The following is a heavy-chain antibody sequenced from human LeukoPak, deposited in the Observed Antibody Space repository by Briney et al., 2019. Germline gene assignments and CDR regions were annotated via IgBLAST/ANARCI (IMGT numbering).Heavy chain of an antibody. CDR1: GFTFSSYS. J-gene: IGHJ5*02. D-gene: IGHD2-15*01. CDR2: ISGSSAYI. CDR3: AKSACTGRSCYPPALKWFDP. V-gene: IGHV3-21*01. Sequence: VGSLRLSCAASGFTFSSYSMTCVREAPGEGVWRVSSISGSSAYIYYADSVKGGFTISRDDAKNSLYLQMNSLRAEATAVYYCAKSACTGRSCYPPALKWFDPWGQGTLVTVSS.